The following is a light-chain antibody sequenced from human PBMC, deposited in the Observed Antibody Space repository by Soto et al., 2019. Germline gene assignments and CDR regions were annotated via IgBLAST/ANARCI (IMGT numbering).Light chain of an antibody. CDR3: QSYDSTLSARYV. J-gene: IGLJ1*01. CDR2: ANI. V-gene: IGLV1-40*01. Sequence: QSVLTQPPSVSGAPRQRVTISCSGSRSNIGSNAVNWYQQRPGTAPKLLISANINRPSGVPDRFSGSKSGTSASLAITGLQADDEGDYYCQSYDSTLSARYVFGTGTKLTVL. CDR1: RSNIGSNA.